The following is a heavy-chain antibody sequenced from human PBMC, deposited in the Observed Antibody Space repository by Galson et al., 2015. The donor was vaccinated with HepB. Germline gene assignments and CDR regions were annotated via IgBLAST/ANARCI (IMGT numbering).Heavy chain of an antibody. CDR3: ARAVYYGSGSAAFDY. V-gene: IGHV1-3*01. CDR1: GYTFTSYA. J-gene: IGHJ4*02. CDR2: INAGNGNT. Sequence: SVKVSCKASGYTFTSYAMHWVRQAPGQRLEWMGWINAGNGNTKYSQKFQGRVTITRDTSASTAYMGLSSLRSEDTAVYYCARAVYYGSGSAAFDYWGQGTLVTVSS. D-gene: IGHD3-10*01.